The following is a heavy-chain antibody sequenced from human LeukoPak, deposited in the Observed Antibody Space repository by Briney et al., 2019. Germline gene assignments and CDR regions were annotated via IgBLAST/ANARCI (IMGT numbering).Heavy chain of an antibody. CDR3: AKDEAHNYYGSGVFDY. CDR1: GFTFSSYG. Sequence: GGSLRLSCAASGFTFSSYGMHWVRQAPGKGLGWVAFIRYDGSNKYYADSVKGRFTISRDNSKNTLYLQMNSLRAEDTAVYYCAKDEAHNYYGSGVFDYWGQGTLVTVSS. D-gene: IGHD3-10*01. CDR2: IRYDGSNK. J-gene: IGHJ4*02. V-gene: IGHV3-30*02.